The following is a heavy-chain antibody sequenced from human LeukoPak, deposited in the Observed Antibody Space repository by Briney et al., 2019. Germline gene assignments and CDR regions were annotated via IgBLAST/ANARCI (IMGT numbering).Heavy chain of an antibody. Sequence: SETLSLTCTLSGGSISTYYWSWLRQPPGRGLEGSGYIYHSGSTNYNPPLKSRVTISVDTSKNQFSLKLSSVTAADTAVYYCARGGGYASPIGYWGQGALVTVSS. V-gene: IGHV4-59*01. J-gene: IGHJ4*02. CDR1: GGSISTYY. CDR3: ARGGGYASPIGY. CDR2: IYHSGST. D-gene: IGHD5-12*01.